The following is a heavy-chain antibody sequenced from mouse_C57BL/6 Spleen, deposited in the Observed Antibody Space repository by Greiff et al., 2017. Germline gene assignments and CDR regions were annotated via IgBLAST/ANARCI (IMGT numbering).Heavy chain of an antibody. CDR2: ISSGSSTI. J-gene: IGHJ4*01. CDR3: ARLLIYYGNYDAMDY. CDR1: GFTFSDYG. V-gene: IGHV5-17*01. D-gene: IGHD2-1*01. Sequence: EVQLVESGGGLVKPGGSLKLSCAASGFTFSDYGMHWVRQAPEKGLEWVAYISSGSSTIYYADTVKGRFTISRDNAKNTLFLQMTSLRSEDTAMYYCARLLIYYGNYDAMDYWGQGTSVTVSS.